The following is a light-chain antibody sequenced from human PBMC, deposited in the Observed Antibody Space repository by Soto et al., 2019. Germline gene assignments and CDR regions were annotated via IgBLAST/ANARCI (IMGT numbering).Light chain of an antibody. CDR1: QSVLYSSNNKNY. CDR3: QQYYITPLT. J-gene: IGKJ4*01. CDR2: WAS. Sequence: DIVMTQSPDSLAVSLGERATINCKSSQSVLYSSNNKNYLAWYQQISGQPPKLLIYWASTRESGVPDRFSGSGSGTDFTLTTSSLQAEDVAVYYCQQYYITPLTFGGGTKVEIK. V-gene: IGKV4-1*01.